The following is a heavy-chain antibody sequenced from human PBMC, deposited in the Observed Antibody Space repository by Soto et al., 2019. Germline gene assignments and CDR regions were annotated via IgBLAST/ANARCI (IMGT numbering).Heavy chain of an antibody. Sequence: SVKVSCKASGGTFSSYAISWVRQAPGQGLEWMGGIIPIFGTANYAQKFQGRVTITADESTSTAYMEMSSLRSEDTAVYYCARAPVRAQGYYYYYYGMDVWGQGTTVTVSS. CDR2: IIPIFGTA. CDR1: GGTFSSYA. CDR3: ARAPVRAQGYYYYYYGMDV. V-gene: IGHV1-69*13. J-gene: IGHJ6*02. D-gene: IGHD1-1*01.